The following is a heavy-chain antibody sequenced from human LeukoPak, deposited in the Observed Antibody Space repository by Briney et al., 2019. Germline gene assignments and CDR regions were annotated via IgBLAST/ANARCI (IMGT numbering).Heavy chain of an antibody. Sequence: GGSLRLSCTASGFTFGDYAMSWVRQAPGKGLEWVGFIRSKAYGGTTEYAASVKGRFTISRDDSKSIAYLQMNSLKTEDTAVYYCTRGGGYSGYDYYYYGMDVWGKGTTVTVSS. J-gene: IGHJ6*04. V-gene: IGHV3-49*04. CDR1: GFTFGDYA. D-gene: IGHD5-12*01. CDR3: TRGGGYSGYDYYYYGMDV. CDR2: IRSKAYGGTT.